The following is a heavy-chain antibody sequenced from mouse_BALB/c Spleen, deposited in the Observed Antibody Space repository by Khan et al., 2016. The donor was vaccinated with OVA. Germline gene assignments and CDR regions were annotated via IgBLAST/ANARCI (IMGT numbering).Heavy chain of an antibody. CDR2: INSDGDYT. V-gene: IGHV5-6*01. Sequence: EVELVESGGDLVKPGGSLKLSCAASGFIFSSYSMSWVRQPPDKRLEWVATINSDGDYTYYPDTVKGRFTISRNNAENTLYLQMSSLQSEDTAIYYCASHLTGSFAYWGQGTLVTVSA. CDR1: GFIFSSYS. J-gene: IGHJ3*01. CDR3: ASHLTGSFAY. D-gene: IGHD4-1*01.